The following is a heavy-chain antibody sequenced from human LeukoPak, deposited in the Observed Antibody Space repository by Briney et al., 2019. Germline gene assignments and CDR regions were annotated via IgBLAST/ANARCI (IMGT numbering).Heavy chain of an antibody. CDR2: IYYSGST. D-gene: IGHD1-26*01. Sequence: PSETLSLTCTVSGGSISSYYWSWIRQPPGKGLEWIGYIYYSGSTNYNPSLKSRVTISVDTSKNQFSLKLSSVTAADTAVYYCARLGAMVDYWGRGTLVTVSS. V-gene: IGHV4-59*08. J-gene: IGHJ4*02. CDR3: ARLGAMVDY. CDR1: GGSISSYY.